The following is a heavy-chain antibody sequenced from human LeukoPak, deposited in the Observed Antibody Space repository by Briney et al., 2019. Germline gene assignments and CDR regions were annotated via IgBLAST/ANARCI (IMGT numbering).Heavy chain of an antibody. V-gene: IGHV3-21*01. Sequence: GGSLRLCCAASGFTFSSYSMNWVRQAPGKGLEWVSSISSSSSYIYYADSVKGRFTISRDNAKNSLYLQMNSLRAEDTAVYYCARLMVRGVNYYFDYWGQGTLVTVSS. CDR2: ISSSSSYI. CDR1: GFTFSSYS. D-gene: IGHD3-10*01. CDR3: ARLMVRGVNYYFDY. J-gene: IGHJ4*02.